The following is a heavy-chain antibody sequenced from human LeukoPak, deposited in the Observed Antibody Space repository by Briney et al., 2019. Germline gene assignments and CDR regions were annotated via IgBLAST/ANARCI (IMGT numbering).Heavy chain of an antibody. V-gene: IGHV3-23*01. CDR1: SFTFRSYA. J-gene: IGHJ4*02. D-gene: IGHD3-10*01. Sequence: GGPLRLSCALSSFTFRSYAKRWVRHARGKGLEWVSSISGCGGSTCYRDTVKGRFTISRHNHKNSQELQMYSLRAQDTAVYGCAKDREVRAVIIDQLDYGGQGTLVTVSS. CDR2: ISGCGGST. CDR3: AKDREVRAVIIDQLDY.